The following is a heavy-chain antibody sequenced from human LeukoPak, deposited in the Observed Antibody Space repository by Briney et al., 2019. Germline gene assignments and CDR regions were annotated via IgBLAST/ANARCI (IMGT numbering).Heavy chain of an antibody. J-gene: IGHJ1*01. V-gene: IGHV4-34*01. D-gene: IGHD2-15*01. Sequence: SETLSLTCAVYGGSFSGYYWSWIRQPPGKGLEWIGEINHSGSTNSNPSLKSRVTVSVDTSKNLFSLKLGSVTAADTAVYYCARRLLGYCSGGSCYSGYFQHWGQGTLVTVSS. CDR3: ARRLLGYCSGGSCYSGYFQH. CDR2: INHSGST. CDR1: GGSFSGYY.